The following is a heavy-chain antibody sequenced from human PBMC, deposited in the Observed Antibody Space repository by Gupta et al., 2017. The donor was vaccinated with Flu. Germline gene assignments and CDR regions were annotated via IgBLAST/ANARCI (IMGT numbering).Heavy chain of an antibody. CDR1: GDSIPGDGYY. J-gene: IGHJ3*01. V-gene: IGHV4-31*03. CDR2: IYYTGST. CDR3: VKGAQQWSFGAFDV. D-gene: IGHD1-26*01. Sequence: QVQLQESGPGLVKPSQTLSLTCSVSGDSIPGDGYYWNWIRQHPGKGLEWIGYIYYTGSTFYNPSLKSRVTISVDSSKNHFSMRLTTVTAADTAVYYCVKGAQQWSFGAFDVWSQGAMVTVSS.